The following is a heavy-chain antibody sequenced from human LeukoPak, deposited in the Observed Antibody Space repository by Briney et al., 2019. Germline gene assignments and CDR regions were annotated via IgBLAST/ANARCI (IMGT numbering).Heavy chain of an antibody. D-gene: IGHD3-10*01. CDR3: ARGFGNPHGSYYFDY. Sequence: SQTLSLTCAVSGDXVSSNSAGWNWIRQSPSRGLEWLGRTFYRSTWYNEYAVSVKSRITISGDTSKNQFSLQLTSVTPEDTAVYYCARGFGNPHGSYYFDYWGQGTLVPVSS. V-gene: IGHV6-1*01. J-gene: IGHJ4*02. CDR1: GDXVSSNSAG. CDR2: TFYRSTWYN.